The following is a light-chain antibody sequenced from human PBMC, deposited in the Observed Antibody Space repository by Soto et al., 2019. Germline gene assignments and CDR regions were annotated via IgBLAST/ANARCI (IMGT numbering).Light chain of an antibody. CDR3: QKYNSAPS. Sequence: DIQMTQSPSSLSASVGDRVTIACRASQSISNYLNWYQQRPGKAPKLLIYAASSLQSGVPSRFSGSGSGTDFTLTISSLQPEDVSTYYCQKYNSAPSFGQGTKVDIK. V-gene: IGKV1-39*01. CDR2: AAS. J-gene: IGKJ1*01. CDR1: QSISNY.